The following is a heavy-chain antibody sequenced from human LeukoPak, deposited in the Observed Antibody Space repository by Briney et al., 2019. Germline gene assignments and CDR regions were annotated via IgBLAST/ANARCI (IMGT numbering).Heavy chain of an antibody. Sequence: KPSETLSLTCAVYGGSFSGYYWSWIRQPPGKGLEWIGEINHSGSTNYNPSLKSRVTISVDTSKKQFSLKLSSVTAADTAVYYCARRSSYDILTGYRYWGQGTLVTVSS. J-gene: IGHJ4*02. CDR2: INHSGST. D-gene: IGHD3-9*01. CDR1: GGSFSGYY. CDR3: ARRSSYDILTGYRY. V-gene: IGHV4-34*01.